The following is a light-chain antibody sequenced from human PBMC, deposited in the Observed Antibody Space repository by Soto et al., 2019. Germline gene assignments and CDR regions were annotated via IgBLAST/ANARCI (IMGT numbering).Light chain of an antibody. J-gene: IGKJ1*01. CDR1: QSISLF. V-gene: IGKV1-39*01. CDR3: HQTDSIPET. Sequence: DLQMTQSPSFLSASVGDTVTITCRASQSISLFLNWYQQKPGKAPKLLIYAASSLQSGVPSRFSGNGSGTDFTLTISSLQPEDFATYYCHQTDSIPETFGQGTKVEIK. CDR2: AAS.